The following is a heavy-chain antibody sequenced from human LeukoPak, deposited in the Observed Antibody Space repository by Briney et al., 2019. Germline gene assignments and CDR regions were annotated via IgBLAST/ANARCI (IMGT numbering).Heavy chain of an antibody. CDR2: IKGDGSST. V-gene: IGHV3-74*01. J-gene: IGHJ4*02. CDR1: GFTFSTYW. Sequence: GWSLRLSCAASGFTFSTYWMHWVRQAPGKGLVWVARIKGDGSSTIYADSVKGRFTISRDNYKNTLYLQTSSLRAEDTAVYYCARASTTVPNLLDHWGRGTLVTVSP. CDR3: ARASTTVPNLLDH. D-gene: IGHD4-17*01.